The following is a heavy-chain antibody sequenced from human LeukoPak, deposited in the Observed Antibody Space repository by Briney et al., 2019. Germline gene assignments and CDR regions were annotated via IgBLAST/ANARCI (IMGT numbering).Heavy chain of an antibody. V-gene: IGHV1-18*01. CDR2: ISAYNGNT. D-gene: IGHD3-3*01. CDR1: GYTFTSYG. CDR3: ARDHGVVIIRNWFDP. Sequence: GASVKVSCKASGYTFTSYGISWVRQAPGQGLEWMGWISAYNGNTNYAQKLQGRVTMTTDTSTSTAYMELRSLRSDDTAVYYCARDHGVVIIRNWFDPWGQGTLVTVSS. J-gene: IGHJ5*02.